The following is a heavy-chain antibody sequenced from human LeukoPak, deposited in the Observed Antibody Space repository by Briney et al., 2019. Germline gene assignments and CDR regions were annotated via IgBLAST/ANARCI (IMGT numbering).Heavy chain of an antibody. J-gene: IGHJ4*02. D-gene: IGHD6-19*01. CDR1: GGTFSIYA. CDR3: ARGSDSSGWYGVY. V-gene: IGHV1-69*13. CDR2: IIPIFGTA. Sequence: ASVKVSCTASGGTFSIYAISWVRQAPGQGLEWMGGIIPIFGTANYAQKFQGRVTITADESTSTAYMELSSLRSEDTAVYYCARGSDSSGWYGVYWGQGTLVTVSS.